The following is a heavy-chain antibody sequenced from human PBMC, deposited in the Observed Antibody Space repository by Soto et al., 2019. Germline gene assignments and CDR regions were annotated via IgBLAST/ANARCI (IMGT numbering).Heavy chain of an antibody. J-gene: IGHJ6*02. CDR2: IRNKVNSYTT. D-gene: IGHD2-21*01. CDR1: GFTSSDHY. CDR3: ARHIPYHGKDV. Sequence: EVQLVESGGGLVQPGGSLRLSCAASGFTSSDHYMDWVRQATGKGLEWVGRIRNKVNSYTTEYAASVKGRFTVSRDDSKNSVYMQMNSLKTEYTAVYYCARHIPYHGKDVWGQGTTVTVSS. V-gene: IGHV3-72*01.